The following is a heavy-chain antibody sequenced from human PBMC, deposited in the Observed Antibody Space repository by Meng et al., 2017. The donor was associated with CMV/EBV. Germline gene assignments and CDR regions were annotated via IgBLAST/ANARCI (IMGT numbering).Heavy chain of an antibody. Sequence: GESLKISCAASGFTFSDYYMSWIRQAPGKGLEWVSYISSSGSTIYYADSVKGRFTISRDNAKNSLYLQMNSLRAEDTAVYYCAREIFYDILTGYFPADAFDIWGQGTMVTVSS. V-gene: IGHV3-11*04. CDR3: AREIFYDILTGYFPADAFDI. CDR1: GFTFSDYY. CDR2: ISSSGSTI. D-gene: IGHD3-9*01. J-gene: IGHJ3*02.